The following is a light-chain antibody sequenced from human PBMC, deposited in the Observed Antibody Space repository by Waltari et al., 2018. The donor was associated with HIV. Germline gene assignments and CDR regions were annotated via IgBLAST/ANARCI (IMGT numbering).Light chain of an antibody. CDR1: QGISRA. CDR2: DAS. CDR3: QQFNHYPPL. Sequence: AIHLTQSPSSLSAAVGDRVTITCLASQGISRALAWYQQKPGKAPRLLIYDASGLERGVPSRFSGSGSGTDFTLTISSLQPEDFASYYCQQFNHYPPLFGGGTRVEIK. J-gene: IGKJ4*01. V-gene: IGKV1D-13*01.